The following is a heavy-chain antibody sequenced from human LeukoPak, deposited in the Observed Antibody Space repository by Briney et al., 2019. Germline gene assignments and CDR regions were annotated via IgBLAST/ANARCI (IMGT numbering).Heavy chain of an antibody. J-gene: IGHJ4*02. Sequence: SETLSLTCTVSGGSISSGGYYWSWIRQPPGKGLEWIGYIYYSGSTNYNPSLKSRVTISVDTSKNQFSLKLSSVTAADTAVYYCARHSTVTYYFDYWGQGTLVTVSS. CDR2: IYYSGST. CDR1: GGSISSGGYY. V-gene: IGHV4-61*08. D-gene: IGHD4-17*01. CDR3: ARHSTVTYYFDY.